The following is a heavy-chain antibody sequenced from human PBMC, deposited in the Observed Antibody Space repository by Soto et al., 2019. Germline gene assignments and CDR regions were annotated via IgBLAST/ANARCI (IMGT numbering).Heavy chain of an antibody. CDR2: IVPVFGTL. Sequence: QLQLVQSGAEVKKPGSSVRVSCKAFGDTFTKYAISWLRQAPGQGLEWMGGIVPVFGTLNHAQRFKGRVTITADKSTSTSYVELTSLTAEDTAVYYCAGVASGSTWYYFDYWGQGTLVTVSS. CDR3: AGVASGSTWYYFDY. CDR1: GDTFTKYA. V-gene: IGHV1-69*06. J-gene: IGHJ4*02. D-gene: IGHD3-10*01.